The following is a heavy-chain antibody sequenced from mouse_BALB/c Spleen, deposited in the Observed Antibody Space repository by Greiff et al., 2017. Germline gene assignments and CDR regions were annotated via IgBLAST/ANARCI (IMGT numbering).Heavy chain of an antibody. Sequence: EVQLQESGPDLVKPSQSLSLTCTVTGYSITSGYSWYWIRQFPGNKLEWMGYIHYSGSTNYNPSLKSRISITRDTSKNQFFLQLNSVTTEDTATYYCARFGTNCYDDLYFDYWGQGTTLTVSS. D-gene: IGHD2-3*01. V-gene: IGHV3-1*02. CDR3: ARFGTNCYDDLYFDY. CDR2: IHYSGST. J-gene: IGHJ2*01. CDR1: GYSITSGYS.